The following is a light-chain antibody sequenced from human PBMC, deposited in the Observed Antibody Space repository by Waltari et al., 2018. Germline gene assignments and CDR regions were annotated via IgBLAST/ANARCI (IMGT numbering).Light chain of an antibody. V-gene: IGKV3-20*01. CDR1: QNVGKNY. Sequence: EILLTQSPGTLSLSPGERATLSCRASQNVGKNYLGWYQQRPGQPPRLLNFGASTRATGIPDRFSGSGSGTDFTLTISRLESEDFAVYFCQQYASPPITFGQGTRLE. CDR3: QQYASPPIT. CDR2: GAS. J-gene: IGKJ5*01.